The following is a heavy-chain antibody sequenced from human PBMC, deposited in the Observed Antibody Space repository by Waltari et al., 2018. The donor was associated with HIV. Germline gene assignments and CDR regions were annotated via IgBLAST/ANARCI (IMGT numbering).Heavy chain of an antibody. Sequence: QVQLVESGGGVVQPGTSLKLSCAVSGFTFSNFAIHWVPQSPGKGLEWLAVFWSDGVEISYADSVKGRFTISKDSSQKTLYLHLTSLRAEDTALYYCARGYSSSRWIPLYHWGRGTLVTVSS. V-gene: IGHV3-33*01. CDR3: ARGYSSSRWIPLYH. J-gene: IGHJ4*02. CDR2: FWSDGVEI. CDR1: GFTFSNFA. D-gene: IGHD6-6*01.